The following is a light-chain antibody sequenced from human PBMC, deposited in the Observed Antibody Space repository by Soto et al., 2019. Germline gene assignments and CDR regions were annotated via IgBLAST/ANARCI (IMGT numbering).Light chain of an antibody. J-gene: IGLJ1*01. CDR1: SSDVGAYNY. CDR3: SSYTRSSTYV. Sequence: QSALTQPASVSGYPGQSITISCTGTSSDVGAYNYVSWYQQHPGKAPKLMIYDVSNRPSGVSNRFSGSKSGNTASLTISGLQAEDEADYYCSSYTRSSTYVFGTGTKLTVL. V-gene: IGLV2-14*01. CDR2: DVS.